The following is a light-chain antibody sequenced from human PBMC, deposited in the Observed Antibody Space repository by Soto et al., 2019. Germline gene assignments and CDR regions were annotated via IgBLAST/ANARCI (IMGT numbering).Light chain of an antibody. CDR3: QQYNNWPWT. Sequence: IVMTQSPATLSLSPGQIATLSCMASQSVSSKLAWYQQRPGQAPRLLIYSASTRATGIPARFSGSGSGTDFTLTISSLQSEDFAVYYCQQYNNWPWTFGQGTKVDI. J-gene: IGKJ1*01. V-gene: IGKV3-15*01. CDR1: QSVSSK. CDR2: SAS.